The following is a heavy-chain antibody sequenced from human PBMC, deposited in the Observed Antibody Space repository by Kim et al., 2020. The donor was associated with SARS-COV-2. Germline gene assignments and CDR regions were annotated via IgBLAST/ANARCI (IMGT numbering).Heavy chain of an antibody. CDR2: ISYSGNS. CDR3: ARGQPLDY. CDR1: GGSIRSGGKF. D-gene: IGHD2-2*01. V-gene: IGHV4-31*03. J-gene: IGHJ4*02. Sequence: SETLSLTCSVSGGSIRSGGKFWTWIRQHPAKGLEWIGYISYSGNSHYSPSLRSRVSISLQTSENQFSLELTSVTAADTAVYYCARGQPLDYWGQGNLVTV.